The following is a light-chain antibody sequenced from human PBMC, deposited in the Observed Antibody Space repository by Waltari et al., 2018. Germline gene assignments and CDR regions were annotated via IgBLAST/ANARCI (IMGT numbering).Light chain of an antibody. CDR3: QHFGGSPLIT. CDR1: QSVKNTD. V-gene: IGKV3-20*01. J-gene: IGKJ5*01. CDR2: DAS. Sequence: EIVFTQSPGTLSLSPGPRATLSCRASQSVKNTDLAWYQQKPGQAPRLLIYDASTRATDIPERFSGSGSGADFTLTISRLEAEDFAVYYCQHFGGSPLITFGQGTRLEIK.